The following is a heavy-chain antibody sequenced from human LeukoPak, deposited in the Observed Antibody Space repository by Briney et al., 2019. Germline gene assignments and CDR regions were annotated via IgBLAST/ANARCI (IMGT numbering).Heavy chain of an antibody. J-gene: IGHJ4*02. CDR2: ISSSSVYI. Sequence: GGSLRLSCAASGFTFSSYGMKWVRQAPGKGLEWVSSISSSSVYIYYADSVKGRFTISRDNAKNSLYLQMASLRAEDTALYYCAKDRDYYGDYYFDYWGQGTLVTVSS. V-gene: IGHV3-21*04. D-gene: IGHD4-17*01. CDR1: GFTFSSYG. CDR3: AKDRDYYGDYYFDY.